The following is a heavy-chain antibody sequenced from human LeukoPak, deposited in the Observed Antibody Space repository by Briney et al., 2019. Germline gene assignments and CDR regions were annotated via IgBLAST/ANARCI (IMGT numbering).Heavy chain of an antibody. J-gene: IGHJ4*02. D-gene: IGHD3-3*01. V-gene: IGHV4-59*01. Sequence: PSETLSLTCTVSGGSISSYYWSWIRQPPGKGLEWIGNIYYSGSTNYNPSLKSRVTISVDTSKNQFSLKLSSVTAADTAVYYCARGRKHHYYDFWSGYYTFDHWGQGTLVTVSS. CDR1: GGSISSYY. CDR3: ARGRKHHYYDFWSGYYTFDH. CDR2: IYYSGST.